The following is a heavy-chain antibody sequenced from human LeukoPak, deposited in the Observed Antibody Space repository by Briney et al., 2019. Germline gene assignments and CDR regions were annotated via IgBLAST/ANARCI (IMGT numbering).Heavy chain of an antibody. CDR3: AKDRYGSRSIDY. J-gene: IGHJ4*02. CDR1: GFTFSGDG. Sequence: PGRSLRLSCAASGFTFSGDGVHWARQAPGKGRWRVSFILYDGSNKYYADSVKGRFTISRDNSKNTLNMHMKSLRAEDTPVYYCAKDRYGSRSIDYWGQGTLVTVYS. D-gene: IGHD3-10*01. CDR2: ILYDGSNK. V-gene: IGHV3-30*02.